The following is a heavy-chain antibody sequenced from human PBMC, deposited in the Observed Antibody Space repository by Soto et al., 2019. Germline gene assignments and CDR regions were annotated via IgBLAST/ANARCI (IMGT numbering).Heavy chain of an antibody. CDR1: GGTFSSYA. D-gene: IGHD3-22*01. CDR3: ARDVPYDSSGYSYPTFDY. J-gene: IGHJ4*02. V-gene: IGHV1-69*13. Sequence: SVKVSGKASGGTFSSYAISWVRQAPGQGLEWMGGIIPIFGTANYAQKFQGRVTITADESTSTAYMELSSLRSEDTAVYYCARDVPYDSSGYSYPTFDYWGQGTLVTVSS. CDR2: IIPIFGTA.